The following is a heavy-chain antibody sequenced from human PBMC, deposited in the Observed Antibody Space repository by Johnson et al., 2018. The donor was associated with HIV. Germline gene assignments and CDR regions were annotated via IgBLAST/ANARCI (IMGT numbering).Heavy chain of an antibody. CDR1: GFTFSSYD. CDR2: IGTIGDT. D-gene: IGHD6-13*01. CDR3: ARGRPGGPNLLDAAGNDAFDI. V-gene: IGHV3-13*01. Sequence: VQLVESGGGVVQPGRSLRLSCAASGFTFSSYDMHWVRQATGKGLEWVSAIGTIGDTHYHGSVKGRFTISRENATNFLYLQMNSLAAGDTAVYYCARGRPGGPNLLDAAGNDAFDIWGQGTMVTVSS. J-gene: IGHJ3*02.